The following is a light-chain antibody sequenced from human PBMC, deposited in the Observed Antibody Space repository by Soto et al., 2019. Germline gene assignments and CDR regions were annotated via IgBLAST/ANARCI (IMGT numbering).Light chain of an antibody. Sequence: IQMTQSPSSLSLSVTHRVSITCRASQDIGNDLGWYQQRPGEAPELLLYGASTLRSGVPSRFSGSGSGTHFALTINNLQPEDSATYFCLQDHTYPWTFGQGTKVDIK. V-gene: IGKV1-6*02. J-gene: IGKJ1*01. CDR1: QDIGND. CDR2: GAS. CDR3: LQDHTYPWT.